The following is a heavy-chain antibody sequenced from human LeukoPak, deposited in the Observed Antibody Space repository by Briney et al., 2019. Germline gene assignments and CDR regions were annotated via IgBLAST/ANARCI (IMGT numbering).Heavy chain of an antibody. V-gene: IGHV5-51*01. D-gene: IGHD6-19*01. CDR1: LYSFTNYW. CDR3: ARHRPGYSGGPYYFDS. Sequence: GESLKISCEGSLYSFTNYWIAWVRQMPGNGLEWMGIIYPSDSDTIYSPSFQGQVTISADRSIDTAYLQWSSLKASDTAIYYCARHRPGYSGGPYYFDSWGQGTPVTVSS. J-gene: IGHJ4*02. CDR2: IYPSDSDT.